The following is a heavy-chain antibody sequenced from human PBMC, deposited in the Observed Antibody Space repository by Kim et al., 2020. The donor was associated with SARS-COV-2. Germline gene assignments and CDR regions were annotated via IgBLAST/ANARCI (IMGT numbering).Heavy chain of an antibody. CDR3: ASTRRYSSSWYGIYNWFDP. J-gene: IGHJ5*02. V-gene: IGHV4-39*01. D-gene: IGHD6-13*01. Sequence: SRVTISVDTSKNQFSLKLSSVTAADTAVYYCASTRRYSSSWYGIYNWFDPWGQGTLVTVSS.